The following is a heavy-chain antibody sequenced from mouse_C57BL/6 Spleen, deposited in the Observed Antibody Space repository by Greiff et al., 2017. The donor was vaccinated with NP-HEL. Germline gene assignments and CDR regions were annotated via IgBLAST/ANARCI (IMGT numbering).Heavy chain of an antibody. Sequence: VQLQESGPELVKPGASVKISCKASGYAFSSSWMNWVKQRPGKGLEWIGRIYPGDGDTNYNGKFKGKATLTADKSSSTAYMQLSSLTSEDSAVSFCAKGDSSKAMDYWGQGTSVTVSS. V-gene: IGHV1-82*01. CDR3: AKGDSSKAMDY. CDR1: GYAFSSSW. J-gene: IGHJ4*01. CDR2: IYPGDGDT. D-gene: IGHD3-2*02.